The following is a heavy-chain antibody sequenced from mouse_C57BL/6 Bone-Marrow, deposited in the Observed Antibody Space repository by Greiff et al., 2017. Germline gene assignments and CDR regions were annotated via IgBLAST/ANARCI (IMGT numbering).Heavy chain of an antibody. CDR3: AVLLSY. Sequence: VQLQQPGAELVKPGASVKLSCKASGYTFTSYWMQWVKQRPGQGLEWIGEIDPSDSYTNYNQKFKGKATLTVDTSSSTADMQLSSLTSEDAAVYYCAVLLSYWGQGTSVTVSS. CDR2: IDPSDSYT. CDR1: GYTFTSYW. J-gene: IGHJ4*01. D-gene: IGHD2-1*01. V-gene: IGHV1-50*01.